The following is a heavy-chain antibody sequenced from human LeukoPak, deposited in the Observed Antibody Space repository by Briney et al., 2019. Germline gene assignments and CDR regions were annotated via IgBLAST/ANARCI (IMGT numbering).Heavy chain of an antibody. V-gene: IGHV1-18*01. CDR3: ATGARYYYDSSGYYNWFDP. J-gene: IGHJ5*02. D-gene: IGHD3-22*01. CDR2: ISAYNGNT. Sequence: ASVKVSCKASGYTFTSYGISWVRQAPGQGLEWMGWISAYNGNTNYAQKLQGRVTMTTDTSTSTAYMELRSLRSDDTAVYYCATGARYYYDSSGYYNWFDPWGQGTLVTVSS. CDR1: GYTFTSYG.